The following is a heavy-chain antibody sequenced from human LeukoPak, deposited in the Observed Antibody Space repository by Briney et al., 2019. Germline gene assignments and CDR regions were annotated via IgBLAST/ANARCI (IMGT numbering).Heavy chain of an antibody. J-gene: IGHJ5*01. V-gene: IGHV4-39*01. D-gene: IGHD3-3*01. CDR2: IHYSGST. CDR3: ARVGRVLRFLEWFDY. Sequence: KPSETLSLTCTVSGGSISSSSYYWGWIRQPPGKELEWIGSIHYSGSTSYNPSLKSRVSISVDTSKNQFALKLSSVTAADTAVYYCARVGRVLRFLEWFDYWGQGTLVTVSS. CDR1: GGSISSSSYY.